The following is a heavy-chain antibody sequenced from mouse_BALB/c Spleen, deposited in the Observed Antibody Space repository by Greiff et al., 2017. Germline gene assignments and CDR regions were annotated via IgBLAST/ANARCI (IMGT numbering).Heavy chain of an antibody. J-gene: IGHJ4*01. CDR1: GFTFSDYG. Sequence: EVKLMESGGGLVQPGGSRKLSCAASGFTFSDYGMAWVRQAPGKGPEWVAFISNLAYSIYYADTVTGRFTISRENAKNTLYLEMSSLRSEDTARYDCARDWDGGAMDDWGQGTSVTVSS. D-gene: IGHD4-1*01. CDR2: ISNLAYSI. CDR3: ARDWDGGAMDD. V-gene: IGHV5-15*02.